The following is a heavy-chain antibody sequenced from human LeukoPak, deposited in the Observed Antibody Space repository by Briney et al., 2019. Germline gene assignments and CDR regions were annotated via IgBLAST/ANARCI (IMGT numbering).Heavy chain of an antibody. Sequence: GGSLRLSCAASGFTVSSNYMSWVRQAPGKGLEWVSVIYSGGSTYYADSVKGRFTISRDNSKNTLYLQMNSLRAEDTAVYYCASTYYYDSSGYYSHFDYWGQGTLVTVSS. D-gene: IGHD3-22*01. CDR1: GFTVSSNY. V-gene: IGHV3-66*01. J-gene: IGHJ4*02. CDR3: ASTYYYDSSGYYSHFDY. CDR2: IYSGGST.